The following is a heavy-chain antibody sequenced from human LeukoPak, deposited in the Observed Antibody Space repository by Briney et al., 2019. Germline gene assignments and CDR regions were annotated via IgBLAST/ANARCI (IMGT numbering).Heavy chain of an antibody. CDR1: GYSISSGYY. J-gene: IGHJ4*02. D-gene: IGHD3-22*01. Sequence: SETLSLTXTVSGYSISSGYYWGWIRQPPGKGLEWIGSIYHSGSTYYNPSLKSRVTISVDTSKNQFSLKLSSVTAADTAVYYCASVFYYDSSGYYYEGPLGYWGQGTLVTVSS. V-gene: IGHV4-38-2*02. CDR3: ASVFYYDSSGYYYEGPLGY. CDR2: IYHSGST.